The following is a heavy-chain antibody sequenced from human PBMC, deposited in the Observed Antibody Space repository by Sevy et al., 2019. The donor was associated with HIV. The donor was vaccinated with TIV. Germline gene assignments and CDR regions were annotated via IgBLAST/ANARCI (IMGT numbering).Heavy chain of an antibody. Sequence: ASVKVSCKASGGTFSSYAISWVRQAPGQGLEWMGGIIPIFGTPKYAQKFQGRVTITADESTTTAYMELSGLRSEDTAVYYCARNGEQLVRDYYYSMDVWGQGTTVTVSS. CDR2: IIPIFGTP. J-gene: IGHJ6*02. V-gene: IGHV1-69*13. CDR1: GGTFSSYA. D-gene: IGHD6-6*01. CDR3: ARNGEQLVRDYYYSMDV.